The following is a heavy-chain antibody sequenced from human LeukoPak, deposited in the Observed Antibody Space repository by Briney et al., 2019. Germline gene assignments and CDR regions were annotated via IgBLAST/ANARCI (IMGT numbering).Heavy chain of an antibody. J-gene: IGHJ6*02. CDR1: GFTFSSYG. V-gene: IGHV3-30*18. CDR3: AKECLGFQGYYYDSSGYIPYYYGMDV. CDR2: ISYDGSNK. D-gene: IGHD3-22*01. Sequence: GGSLRLSCAASGFTFSSYGMHWVRQAPGKGLEWVAVISYDGSNKYYADSVKGRFTISRDNSKNTLYLQMNSLRAEDTAVYYCAKECLGFQGYYYDSSGYIPYYYGMDVWGQGTTVTVSS.